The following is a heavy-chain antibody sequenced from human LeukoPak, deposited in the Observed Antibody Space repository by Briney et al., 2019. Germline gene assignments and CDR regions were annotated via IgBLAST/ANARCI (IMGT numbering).Heavy chain of an antibody. V-gene: IGHV3-66*01. Sequence: GGSLRLSCAASGFTVSSNYMSWVRQAPGKGLEWASVIYSGGSTYYADSVRGRFTISRDNSKNTLYLQMNSLRAEDTAVYYCARDRAYGSGSYYGMDVWGQGTTVTVSS. D-gene: IGHD3-10*01. CDR3: ARDRAYGSGSYYGMDV. J-gene: IGHJ6*02. CDR1: GFTVSSNY. CDR2: IYSGGST.